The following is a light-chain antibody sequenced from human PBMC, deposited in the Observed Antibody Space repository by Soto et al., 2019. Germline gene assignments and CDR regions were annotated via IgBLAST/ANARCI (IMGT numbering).Light chain of an antibody. CDR1: QTVSSNF. Sequence: EIVLTQSPGTLSLSPGDRATLSCSASQTVSSNFLAWYQRRPAQAPRLRIHGAPTRAPGITDRFSGSVSGTDFTLTISGLEPEDFAVYYCQQYGSSPATFGQGPKVDIK. V-gene: IGKV3-20*01. CDR3: QQYGSSPAT. CDR2: GAP. J-gene: IGKJ1*01.